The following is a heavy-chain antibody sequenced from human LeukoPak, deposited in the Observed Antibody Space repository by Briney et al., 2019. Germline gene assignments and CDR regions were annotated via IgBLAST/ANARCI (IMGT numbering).Heavy chain of an antibody. CDR3: AKDMRCYDRPGDY. V-gene: IGHV3-23*01. CDR2: ISGSSSST. D-gene: IGHD5-12*01. J-gene: IGHJ4*02. Sequence: GGSLRLSCAASGFTFRSYAMDWVRQAPGKGLEWVSAISGSSSSTFYADSVKGRFTISRDNSENTVYLQMNSLRAEDTAVYYCAKDMRCYDRPGDYWGQGTLVTVSS. CDR1: GFTFRSYA.